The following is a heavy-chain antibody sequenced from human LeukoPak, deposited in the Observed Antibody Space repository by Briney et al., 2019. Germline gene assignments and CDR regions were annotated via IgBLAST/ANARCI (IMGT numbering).Heavy chain of an antibody. J-gene: IGHJ3*02. CDR1: GFTFSSYG. CDR2: ISGSGGST. Sequence: GGTLRLSCAASGFTFSSYGMSWLRQAPGKGLEWVSAISGSGGSTYYADSVKGRFTISRDNSKNTLYLQMNSLRAEDTAVFYCAKDRDDYVWGSYLGAFDIWGQGTMVTVSS. V-gene: IGHV3-23*01. CDR3: AKDRDDYVWGSYLGAFDI. D-gene: IGHD3-16*01.